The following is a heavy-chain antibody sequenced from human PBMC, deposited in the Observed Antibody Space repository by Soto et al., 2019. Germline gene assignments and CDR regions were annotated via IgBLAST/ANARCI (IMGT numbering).Heavy chain of an antibody. D-gene: IGHD1-1*01. CDR1: GGSISSSSYY. Sequence: PSETLSLTCTVSGGSISSSSYYWGWIRQPPGKGLEWIGSIYYSGSTYYNPSLKSRVTISVDTSKNQFSLKLSSVTAADTAVYYCAEGIGTMATTTDYWGQGTLVTVSS. J-gene: IGHJ4*02. CDR3: AEGIGTMATTTDY. CDR2: IYYSGST. V-gene: IGHV4-39*01.